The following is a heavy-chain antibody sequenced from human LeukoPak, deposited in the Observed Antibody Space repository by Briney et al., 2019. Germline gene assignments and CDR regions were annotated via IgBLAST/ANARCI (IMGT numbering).Heavy chain of an antibody. CDR2: IYYSGST. CDR1: GGSISSSSYY. J-gene: IGHJ4*02. CDR3: AREGAKLLWFGESTL. D-gene: IGHD3-10*01. V-gene: IGHV4-39*07. Sequence: SETLSLTCTVSGGSISSSSYYWGWIRQPPGKGLEWIGSIYYSGSTYYNPSLKSRLTISVDTSKTQYSLKLSSVTAADTAVYYCAREGAKLLWFGESTLWGQGTLVTVSS.